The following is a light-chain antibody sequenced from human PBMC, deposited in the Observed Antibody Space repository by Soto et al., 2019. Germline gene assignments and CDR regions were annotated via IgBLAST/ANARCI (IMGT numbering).Light chain of an antibody. CDR1: SSDVGSYNR. Sequence: QSVLTQPPSVSGSPGQSVTISCTGTSSDVGSYNRVSWYQQAPGTAPKLMIYEVTNRPSGVPDRFSGSKSGNTASLTITVLQTEDEAEYYCSSYTSSSTSVVFGTGTKLTVL. CDR3: SSYTSSSTSVV. CDR2: EVT. J-gene: IGLJ1*01. V-gene: IGLV2-18*02.